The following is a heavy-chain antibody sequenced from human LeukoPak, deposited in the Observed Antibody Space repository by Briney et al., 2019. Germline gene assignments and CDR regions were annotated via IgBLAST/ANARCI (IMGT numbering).Heavy chain of an antibody. J-gene: IGHJ6*02. D-gene: IGHD5-24*01. CDR2: INHSGST. CDR3: ARGHGYMDV. V-gene: IGHV4-34*01. CDR1: GVSISSYY. Sequence: PSETLSLTCTVSGVSISSYYWSWIRQPPGKGLEWIGEINHSGSTNYNPSLKSRVTISVDTSKNQFSLKLSSVTAADTAVYYCARGHGYMDVWGQGTTVTVSS.